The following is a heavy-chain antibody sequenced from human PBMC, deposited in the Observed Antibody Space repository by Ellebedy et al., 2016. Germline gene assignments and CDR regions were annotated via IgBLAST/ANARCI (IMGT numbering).Heavy chain of an antibody. D-gene: IGHD2-15*01. Sequence: GESLKISXAASGFPFSSNAMSWVRQAPGKGLEWVSAISGSGGSTYYADSVKGRFTISRDNSKNTLYLQMNSLKTEDTAVYYCTTDRGCSGGSCFLDYYYGMDVWGQGTTVTVSS. CDR2: ISGSGGST. CDR3: TTDRGCSGGSCFLDYYYGMDV. J-gene: IGHJ6*02. CDR1: GFPFSSNA. V-gene: IGHV3-23*01.